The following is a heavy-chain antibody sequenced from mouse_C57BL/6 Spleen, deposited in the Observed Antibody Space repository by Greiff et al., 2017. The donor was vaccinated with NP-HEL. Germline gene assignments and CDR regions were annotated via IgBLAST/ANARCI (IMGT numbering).Heavy chain of an antibody. V-gene: IGHV1-7*01. CDR1: GYTFTSYW. CDR3: ARSLSSYGNPFAY. Sequence: VQLQQSGAEPAKPGASVKLSCKASGYTFTSYWMHWVKQRPGQGLEWIGYINPSSGYTKYNQKFKDKATLTADKSSSTAYMQLSSLTYEDSAVYYCARSLSSYGNPFAYWGQGTLVTVSA. CDR2: INPSSGYT. D-gene: IGHD2-1*01. J-gene: IGHJ3*01.